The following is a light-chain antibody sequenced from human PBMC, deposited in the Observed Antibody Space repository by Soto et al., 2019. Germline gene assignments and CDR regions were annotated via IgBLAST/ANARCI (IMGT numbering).Light chain of an antibody. J-gene: IGKJ5*01. CDR1: ESISSK. V-gene: IGKV3-15*01. CDR2: GAS. Sequence: EIVMTQSPATLSVSPGERVTLSCRASESISSKLAWYQQKPGQAPSLLMYGASTRATGIPARFSGSGSGTEFTLTITSLQSEDFSVYYCQQYNTWSSITFGQGTRL. CDR3: QQYNTWSSIT.